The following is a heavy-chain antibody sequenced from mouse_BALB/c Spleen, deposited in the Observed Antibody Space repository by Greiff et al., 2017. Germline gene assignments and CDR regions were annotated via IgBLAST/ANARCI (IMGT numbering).Heavy chain of an antibody. V-gene: IGHV1-7*01. J-gene: IGHJ3*01. Sequence: VQLQQSGAELAKPGASVKMSCKASGYTFTSYWMHWVKQRPGQGLEWIGYINPSTGYTEYNQKFKDKATLTADKSSSTAYIQLSSLTSEDSAVYYCARNWGFAYWGQGTLVTVSA. CDR2: INPSTGYT. D-gene: IGHD4-1*01. CDR3: ARNWGFAY. CDR1: GYTFTSYW.